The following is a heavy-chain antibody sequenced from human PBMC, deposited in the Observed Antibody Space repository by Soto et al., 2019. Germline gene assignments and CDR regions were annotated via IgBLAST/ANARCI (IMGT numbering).Heavy chain of an antibody. CDR1: GFTFGSYW. CDR3: ARANIETGTLLSY. D-gene: IGHD1-7*01. V-gene: IGHV3-74*01. J-gene: IGHJ4*02. Sequence: GGSLRLSCAASGFTFGSYWMHWVRQVPGKGLVWVSRMNSDGSSTNYADSVKGRFTISRDNAKNTLYLQMNSLRAEETAVYYCARANIETGTLLSYWGQGALVTVSS. CDR2: MNSDGSST.